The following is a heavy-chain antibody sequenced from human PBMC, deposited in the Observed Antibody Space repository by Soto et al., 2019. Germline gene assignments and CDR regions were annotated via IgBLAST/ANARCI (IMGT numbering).Heavy chain of an antibody. J-gene: IGHJ3*01. CDR2: VYDSGST. CDR1: GASVINDY. Sequence: QVQLQESGPGVVKPSETLSLPCTVTGASVINDYWNWIRQPPGKGLEWIGFVYDSGSTSYNSSLKSRLTISVDTSKNQFSRKLSSVTAADTAVYYCVRQVGATGSYSYAVWGQGTMVTVSS. V-gene: IGHV4-59*02. CDR3: VRQVGATGSYSYAV. D-gene: IGHD1-26*01.